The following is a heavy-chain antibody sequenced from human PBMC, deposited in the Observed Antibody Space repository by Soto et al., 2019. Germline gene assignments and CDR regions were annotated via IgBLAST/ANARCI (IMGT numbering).Heavy chain of an antibody. CDR2: IWYDGSNK. D-gene: IGHD6-19*01. J-gene: IGHJ4*02. CDR3: AREGGSGWALDY. V-gene: IGHV3-33*08. Sequence: QVQLVESGGGVVQPGRSLRLSCAASGFTFSSYAMHWVRQAPGKGLEWVAVIWYDGSNKYYADSVKGRFTISRDNSKNTLYLQMNSLRAEDTAVYYCAREGGSGWALDYWGQGTLVTVSS. CDR1: GFTFSSYA.